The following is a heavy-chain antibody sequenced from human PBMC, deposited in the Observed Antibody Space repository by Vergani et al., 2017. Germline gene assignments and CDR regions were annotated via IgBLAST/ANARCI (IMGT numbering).Heavy chain of an antibody. D-gene: IGHD6-25*01. CDR2: IFYSRTT. CDR1: GGSISSGDHC. J-gene: IGHJ6*03. V-gene: IGHV4-31*11. CDR3: ARVDTQVPATSHFYYMDV. Sequence: QVQLQESGPGVVKPSQTLSLTCAVSGGSISSGDHCWTWIRQRPGKGMEWIGYIFYSRTTYAKQSLRIRPTVSVDTSQNQFSLKLRSATAADTAVYYCARVDTQVPATSHFYYMDVWGKGTTVVVSS.